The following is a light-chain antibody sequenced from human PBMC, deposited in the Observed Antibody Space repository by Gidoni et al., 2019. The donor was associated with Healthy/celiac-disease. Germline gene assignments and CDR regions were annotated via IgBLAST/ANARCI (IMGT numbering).Light chain of an antibody. V-gene: IGKV3-11*01. CDR2: DAS. CDR3: QQRSNWSLT. Sequence: EFVLTQSPATLSLSPGERATLSCRARQSVSSHLAWYPQKPGQAPGLLIYDASNRATGIPARFSCSGSGTDFTLTISSLGPEDFAFYYCQQRSNWSLTFGGGTKVEIK. CDR1: QSVSSH. J-gene: IGKJ4*01.